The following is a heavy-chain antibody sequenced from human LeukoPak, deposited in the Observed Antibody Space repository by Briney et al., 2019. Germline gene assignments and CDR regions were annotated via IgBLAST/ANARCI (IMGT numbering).Heavy chain of an antibody. CDR1: GYSFTSYW. Sequence: GESLKISCKGSGYSFTSYWIGWVRQMPGKGLEWMGIIYPGDSDTRYSPSFQGQVTISADKSISTAYLQWGTLRASDTAIYYCARHSYDSSDFHYMDVWGKGTTVTISS. D-gene: IGHD3-22*01. CDR3: ARHSYDSSDFHYMDV. J-gene: IGHJ6*03. V-gene: IGHV5-51*01. CDR2: IYPGDSDT.